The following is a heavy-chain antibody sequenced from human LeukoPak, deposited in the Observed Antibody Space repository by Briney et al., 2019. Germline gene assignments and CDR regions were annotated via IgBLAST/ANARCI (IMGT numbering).Heavy chain of an antibody. D-gene: IGHD6-6*01. CDR3: ARASRSTSSEC. CDR1: GFTFSDSW. Sequence: GESLRLSCATSGFTFSDSWMSWFRQAPGKGLEWVAITNQDGSVRFYVDSVKGRFTISRDNAKNSLYLYMNSLRVEDTAVYFCARASRSTSSECWGQGILVTVSS. J-gene: IGHJ4*02. CDR2: TNQDGSVR. V-gene: IGHV3-7*01.